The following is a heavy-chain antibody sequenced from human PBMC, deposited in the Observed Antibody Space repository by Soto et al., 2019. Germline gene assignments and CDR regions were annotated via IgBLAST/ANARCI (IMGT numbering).Heavy chain of an antibody. CDR3: AHRPGFSMAFDY. J-gene: IGHJ4*02. Sequence: QITLKESGPTLVKPTQTLTLTCNFSGFSLSTYGVGVGWIRQPPGKALEWLALIYWDDDTRFSPSLNSRLAITKDTSKSQVVLTMTHMDPVDTATYYCAHRPGFSMAFDYWGPGSLVIVSS. V-gene: IGHV2-5*02. D-gene: IGHD3-10*01. CDR1: GFSLSTYGVG. CDR2: IYWDDDT.